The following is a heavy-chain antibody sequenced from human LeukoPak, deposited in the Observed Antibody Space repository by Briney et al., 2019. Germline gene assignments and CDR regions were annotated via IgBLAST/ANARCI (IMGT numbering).Heavy chain of an antibody. D-gene: IGHD6-13*01. CDR3: ARESLDSSSWYLMTSGYYYYGMDV. CDR1: GFTFSNAW. J-gene: IGHJ6*02. V-gene: IGHV3-15*01. CDR2: IKSKTDGGTT. Sequence: GGSLRLSCAASGFTFSNAWMSWVRQAPGKGLEWVGRIKSKTDGGTTDYAAPVKGRFTISRDDSKNTLYLQMNSLRAEDTAVYYCARESLDSSSWYLMTSGYYYYGMDVWGQGTTVTVSS.